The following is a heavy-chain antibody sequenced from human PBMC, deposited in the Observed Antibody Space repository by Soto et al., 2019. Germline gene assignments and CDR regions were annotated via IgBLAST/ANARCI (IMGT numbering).Heavy chain of an antibody. J-gene: IGHJ6*02. CDR3: ARMDIVLVPAAIVYYGMDV. V-gene: IGHV1-8*01. CDR1: GYTFTSYD. D-gene: IGHD2-2*03. CDR2: MNPNSGNT. Sequence: ASVKVYCKASGYTFTSYDSNWVRQATGQGLEWMGWMNPNSGNTGYAQKFQGRVTMTRNTSISTAYMELSSLRSEDTAVYYCARMDIVLVPAAIVYYGMDVWGQGTTVTVSS.